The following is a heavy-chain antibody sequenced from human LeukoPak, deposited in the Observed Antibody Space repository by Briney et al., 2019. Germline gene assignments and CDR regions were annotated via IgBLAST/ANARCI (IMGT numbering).Heavy chain of an antibody. Sequence: GGSLRLSCAASGFTFSSYGMHWVRQAPGKGLEWVAVISYDGSNKYYADSVKGRFTISRDNSKNTLYLQMNSLRAEDTAVYYCAKEHGSGAVDPWGQGTLVTASS. V-gene: IGHV3-30*18. D-gene: IGHD3-10*01. CDR2: ISYDGSNK. CDR1: GFTFSSYG. CDR3: AKEHGSGAVDP. J-gene: IGHJ5*02.